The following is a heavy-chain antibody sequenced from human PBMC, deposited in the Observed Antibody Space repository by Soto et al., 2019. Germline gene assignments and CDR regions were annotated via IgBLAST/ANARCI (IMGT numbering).Heavy chain of an antibody. V-gene: IGHV4-4*02. CDR2: INHRGSA. CDR3: ARYNAASGTYYFDF. J-gene: IGHJ4*02. D-gene: IGHD6-13*01. CDR1: GASVSTTYW. Sequence: SEALSLTCAVSGASVSTTYWWSWVRQPPGKGPEWIGEINHRGSANYNPSLKSRVTISVDISKSQFSLRLTSVTAADTAVYYCARYNAASGTYYFDFWGQGALVT.